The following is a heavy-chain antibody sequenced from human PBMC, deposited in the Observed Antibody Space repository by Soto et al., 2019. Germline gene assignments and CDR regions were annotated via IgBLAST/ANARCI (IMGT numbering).Heavy chain of an antibody. D-gene: IGHD5-12*01. V-gene: IGHV4-61*05. CDR1: GGSISSSRCH. Sequence: PSETLSLTCTVSGGSISSSRCHWGWIRQPPGKGLEWIGYIYYSGSTKYNPSLKSRVTISLDMSKNQFSLKMTSVTAADTAVYYCARRVGGYWHFNYRGQGALVTVSS. CDR3: ARRVGGYWHFNY. CDR2: IYYSGST. J-gene: IGHJ4*02.